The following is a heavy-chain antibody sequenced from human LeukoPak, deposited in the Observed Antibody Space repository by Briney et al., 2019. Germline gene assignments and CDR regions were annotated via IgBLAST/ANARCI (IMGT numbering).Heavy chain of an antibody. Sequence: PGGSLRLSCAASGFTFSSYEMNWVRQAPGKGLEWVSGISWNSGSIGYADSVKGRFTISRDNAKNSLYLQMNSLRAEDMALYYCAKGLSGSYRSPYSIWGQGTMVTVSS. V-gene: IGHV3-9*03. CDR2: ISWNSGSI. CDR1: GFTFSSYE. J-gene: IGHJ3*02. CDR3: AKGLSGSYRSPYSI. D-gene: IGHD1-26*01.